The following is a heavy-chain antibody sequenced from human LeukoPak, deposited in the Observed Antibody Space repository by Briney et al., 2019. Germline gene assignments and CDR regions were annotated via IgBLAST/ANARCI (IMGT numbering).Heavy chain of an antibody. J-gene: IGHJ4*02. CDR2: IYHSGST. V-gene: IGHV4-30-2*01. CDR3: AGQRGSGYYWD. Sequence: SQTLSLTCAVSGGSISSGGYSWSWIRQPPGKGLEWVGYIYHSGSTYYNPSLKSRVTISVDRSKNQFSLKLSSVTAADTAVYYCAGQRGSGYYWDWGQGTLVTVSS. D-gene: IGHD3-22*01. CDR1: GGSISSGGYS.